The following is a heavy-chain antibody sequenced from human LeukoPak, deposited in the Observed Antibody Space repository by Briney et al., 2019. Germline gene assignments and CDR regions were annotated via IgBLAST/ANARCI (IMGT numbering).Heavy chain of an antibody. CDR3: ARVPHDYSDYVAY. V-gene: IGHV3-48*04. D-gene: IGHD4-11*01. CDR1: GFSFDTYS. J-gene: IGHJ4*02. CDR2: ISFSSTTI. Sequence: GGSLRLSCAASGFSFDTYSMNWFRQAPGKGLEWVAYISFSSTTIFYADFVKGRFTISRDNAQNSLFLQMSSLRAEDTAVYFCARVPHDYSDYVAYWGQGTLVTVSS.